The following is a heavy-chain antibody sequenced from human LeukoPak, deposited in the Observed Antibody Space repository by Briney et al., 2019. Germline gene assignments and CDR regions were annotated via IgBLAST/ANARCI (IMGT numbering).Heavy chain of an antibody. D-gene: IGHD3-22*01. CDR2: IYYSGST. V-gene: IGHV4-61*05. Sequence: PSETLSLTCTVSGGSISSSSYYWGWIRQPPGKGLEWIGYIYYSGSTNYNPSLKSRVTISVDTSKNQFSLKLSSVTAADTAVYYCARLTKSYYYDSSGTGNAFDIWGQGTMVTVSS. CDR3: ARLTKSYYYDSSGTGNAFDI. J-gene: IGHJ3*02. CDR1: GGSISSSSYY.